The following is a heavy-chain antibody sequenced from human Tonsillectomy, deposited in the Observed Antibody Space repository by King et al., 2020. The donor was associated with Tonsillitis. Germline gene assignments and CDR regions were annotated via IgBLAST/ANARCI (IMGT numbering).Heavy chain of an antibody. V-gene: IGHV4-39*01. D-gene: IGHD4-17*01. CDR1: GGSVSSSSYY. CDR3: ARLLSGDYSWYFDY. J-gene: IGHJ4*02. Sequence: LQLQESGPGLVKPSETLSLTCTVSGGSVSSSSYYWGWIRQPPGKGLEWIGSIYYSGSTYYNPSLKSRVTISVDTSKNQFSLKLSSVTAADTAVYYCARLLSGDYSWYFDYWGQGTLVTVSS. CDR2: IYYSGST.